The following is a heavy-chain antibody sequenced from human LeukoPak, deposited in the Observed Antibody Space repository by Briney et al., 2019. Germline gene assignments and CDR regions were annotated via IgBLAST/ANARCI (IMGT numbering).Heavy chain of an antibody. CDR2: ISAYNGNT. CDR3: ARLYGSGSYSGAFDI. J-gene: IGHJ3*02. D-gene: IGHD3-10*01. Sequence: GASVKVSCKASGYTFSAYEINWVRQAPGQGLEWMGWISAYNGNTNYVQKLQGRVTMTTDTSTSTAYMELRSLRSDDTAVYYCARLYGSGSYSGAFDIWGQGTMVTVSS. CDR1: GYTFSAYE. V-gene: IGHV1-18*01.